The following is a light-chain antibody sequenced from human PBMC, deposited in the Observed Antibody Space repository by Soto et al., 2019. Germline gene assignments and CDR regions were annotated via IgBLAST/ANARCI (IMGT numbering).Light chain of an antibody. J-gene: IGKJ5*01. CDR2: GAS. CDR3: QQYNNWPIT. V-gene: IGKV3-15*01. Sequence: EIVMTQSPATLSVSPGERATLSYRASQNILTNLAWYQQRPGQSPRLVIYGASTRATDIPARFSGSGSGTEFTLTISSLQSEDFVVYYCQQYNNWPITFGQGTRLEIK. CDR1: QNILTN.